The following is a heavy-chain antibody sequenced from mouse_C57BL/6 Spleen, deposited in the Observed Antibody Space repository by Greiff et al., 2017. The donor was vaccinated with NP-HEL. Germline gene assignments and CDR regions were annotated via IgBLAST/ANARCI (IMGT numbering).Heavy chain of an antibody. CDR2: INPNNGGT. Sequence: EVQLQQSGPELVKPGASVKISCKASGYTFTDYYMNWVKQSHGKSLEWIGDINPNNGGTSYNQKFKGKATLTVDKSSSTAYMELRSLTSEDSAVYYCARRRQLRLTWFAYWGQGTLVTVSA. D-gene: IGHD3-2*02. J-gene: IGHJ3*01. CDR3: ARRRQLRLTWFAY. CDR1: GYTFTDYY. V-gene: IGHV1-26*01.